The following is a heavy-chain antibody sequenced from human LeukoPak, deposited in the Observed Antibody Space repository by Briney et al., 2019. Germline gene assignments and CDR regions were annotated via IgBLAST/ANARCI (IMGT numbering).Heavy chain of an antibody. J-gene: IGHJ4*02. CDR2: IYHSGST. Sequence: PSETLSLTCTVSGYSISSGYYWGWIRQPPGKGLEWIGSIYHSGSTYYNPSLKSRVTISVDTSKNQFSLKLSSVTAADTAVYYCARLGDYYDSSGYYYVPRGFYFDYWGQGTLVTVSS. D-gene: IGHD3-22*01. V-gene: IGHV4-38-2*02. CDR1: GYSISSGYY. CDR3: ARLGDYYDSSGYYYVPRGFYFDY.